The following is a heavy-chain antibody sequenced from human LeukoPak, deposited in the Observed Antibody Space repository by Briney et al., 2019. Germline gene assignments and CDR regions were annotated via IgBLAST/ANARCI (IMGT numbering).Heavy chain of an antibody. CDR3: ARDPNFDY. Sequence: SVKVSCTGSGGTFSSYAISWVRQAPGQGLEWMGGIIPILGIANYAQKFQGRVTITADKSTSTAYMELSSLRSEDTAVYYCARDPNFDYWGQGTLVTVSS. CDR1: GGTFSSYA. J-gene: IGHJ4*02. V-gene: IGHV1-69*04. CDR2: IIPILGIA.